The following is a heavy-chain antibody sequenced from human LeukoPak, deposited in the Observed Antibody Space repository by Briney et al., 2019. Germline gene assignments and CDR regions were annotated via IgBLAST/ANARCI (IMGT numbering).Heavy chain of an antibody. V-gene: IGHV3-21*01. CDR1: GFTFSSYG. J-gene: IGHJ4*02. D-gene: IGHD3-10*01. CDR2: ISSSSRNI. CDR3: ARDASRGLVSDY. Sequence: GGSLRLSCAASGFTFSSYGMNWVRQALGKGLEWVSSISSSSRNILYADSVTGRFTISRDNAKNSLYLQMNSLRAEDTAVYYCARDASRGLVSDYWGQGTLVTVSS.